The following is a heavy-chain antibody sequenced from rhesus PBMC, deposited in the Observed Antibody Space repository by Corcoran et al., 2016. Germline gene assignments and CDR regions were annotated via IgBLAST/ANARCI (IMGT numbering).Heavy chain of an antibody. D-gene: IGHD3-16*01. CDR3: ARDDYSGSYYGLDS. V-gene: IGHV2-174*01. CDR1: GFSLTTSGMG. CDR2: IYWEDDK. J-gene: IGHJ6*01. Sequence: QVTLKESGPALVKPTQTLTLTCTFSGFSLTTSGMGVGWLVQPPGKALEWLSLIYWEDDKRYSTSLKSRLTISKDTSKNQVVLTMTNMDPVDTATYYCARDDYSGSYYGLDSWGQGVVVTVSS.